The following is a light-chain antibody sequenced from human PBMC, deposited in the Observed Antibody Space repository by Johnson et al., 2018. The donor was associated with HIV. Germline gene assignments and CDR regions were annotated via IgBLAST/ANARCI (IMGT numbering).Light chain of an antibody. CDR2: DNN. Sequence: QSVLTQPPSVSAAPGQKVTISCSGTSSNIGNHYVSWYQLLPGTAPKLLIYDNNQRPSGIPDRFSVSKSGTSATLGITGLQTGDEADYYCGTWDNSLSTYVFGSGTKVTVL. J-gene: IGLJ1*01. CDR1: SSNIGNHY. V-gene: IGLV1-51*01. CDR3: GTWDNSLSTYV.